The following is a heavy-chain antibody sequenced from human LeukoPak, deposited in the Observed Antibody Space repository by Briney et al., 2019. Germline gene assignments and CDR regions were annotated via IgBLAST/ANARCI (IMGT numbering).Heavy chain of an antibody. CDR3: ARVPRGRSAGSGYYYGFGY. Sequence: ASVKVSCKASGYTFTSYDINWVRQATGQGLEWMGWMNPNSGNTGYAQKFQGRVTITRNTSISTAYMELSSLRSEDTAVYYCARVPRGRSAGSGYYYGFGYWGQGTLVTVSS. V-gene: IGHV1-8*03. D-gene: IGHD3-22*01. CDR2: MNPNSGNT. CDR1: GYTFTSYD. J-gene: IGHJ4*02.